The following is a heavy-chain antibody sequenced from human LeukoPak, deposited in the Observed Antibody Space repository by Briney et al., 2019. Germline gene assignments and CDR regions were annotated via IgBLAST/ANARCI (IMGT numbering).Heavy chain of an antibody. Sequence: PSETLSLTCAVSGYSISSGYYWGWTRQPPGKGLEGIGSIYHSGSTYYNPSLKSRVTIAVDTSKNQFSLKLSSVTAADTAVYYCARAFLVTFGGVIVPDYWAQGTLVTVSS. CDR2: IYHSGST. V-gene: IGHV4-38-2*01. D-gene: IGHD3-16*02. CDR3: ARAFLVTFGGVIVPDY. CDR1: GYSISSGYY. J-gene: IGHJ4*02.